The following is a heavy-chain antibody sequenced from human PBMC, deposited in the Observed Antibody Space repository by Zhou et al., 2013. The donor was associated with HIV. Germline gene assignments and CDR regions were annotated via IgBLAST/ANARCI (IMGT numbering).Heavy chain of an antibody. D-gene: IGHD5-12*01. CDR3: ARGGGFSGYDPIYFDS. CDR1: GYTLSELS. Sequence: QVQLVQSGPELKKPGASVKVSCRVSGYTLSELSIHWVRHSPSEGLEWLGRFDSALGKPVHAERFQGRVTLTEDLLGDTAFMELRSLRHDDTAVYYCARGGGFSGYDPIYFDSWGQGTLVTVSP. V-gene: IGHV1-24*01. J-gene: IGHJ4*02. CDR2: FDSALGKP.